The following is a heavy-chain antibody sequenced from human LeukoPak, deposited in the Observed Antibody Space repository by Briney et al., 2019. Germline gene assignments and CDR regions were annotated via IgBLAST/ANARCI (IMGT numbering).Heavy chain of an antibody. Sequence: GGSLRLSCAASGFTFSSYAMSWVRQAPGKGLEWVSAISGSGGSTYYADSVKGRFTISRDNSKNTLYLQMNSLRAEDTAVYYCAKALPRSHCSSTSCYVVDYWGQGTLVTVSP. CDR3: AKALPRSHCSSTSCYVVDY. CDR1: GFTFSSYA. V-gene: IGHV3-23*01. J-gene: IGHJ4*02. CDR2: ISGSGGST. D-gene: IGHD2-2*01.